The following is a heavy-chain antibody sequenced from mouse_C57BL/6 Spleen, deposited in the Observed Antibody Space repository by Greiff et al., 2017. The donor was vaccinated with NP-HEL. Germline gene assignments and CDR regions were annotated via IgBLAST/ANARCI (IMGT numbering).Heavy chain of an antibody. CDR1: GYTFTSYT. CDR3: ARYVDAMDY. V-gene: IGHV1-4*01. J-gene: IGHJ4*01. CDR2: INPSSGYT. Sequence: VQLVESGAELARPGASVKMSCKASGYTFTSYTMHWVKQRPGQGLEWIGYINPSSGYTKYNQKFKDKATLTADKSSSTAYMQLSSLTSEDSAVYYCARYVDAMDYWGQGTSVTDSS.